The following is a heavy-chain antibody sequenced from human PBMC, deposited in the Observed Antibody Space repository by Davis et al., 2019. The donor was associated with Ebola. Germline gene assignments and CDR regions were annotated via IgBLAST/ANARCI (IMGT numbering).Heavy chain of an antibody. CDR3: ARDSDDYSFDY. CDR2: IRYDGSNK. Sequence: GESLKISCAASGFTFSSYWMHWVRQAPGKGLEWVAFIRYDGSNKYYADSVKGRFTISRDNSKNTLYLQMNSLRPEDTAVYYCARDSDDYSFDYWGQGTLVTVSS. J-gene: IGHJ4*02. V-gene: IGHV3-30*02. CDR1: GFTFSSYW. D-gene: IGHD4-11*01.